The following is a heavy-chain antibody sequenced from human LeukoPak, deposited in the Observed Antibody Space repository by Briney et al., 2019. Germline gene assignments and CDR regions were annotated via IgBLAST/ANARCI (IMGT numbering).Heavy chain of an antibody. D-gene: IGHD4-17*01. CDR2: ISYDGSNK. CDR3: ASNYGDYANYYYGMDV. CDR1: GFTFSSYG. V-gene: IGHV3-30*03. J-gene: IGHJ6*02. Sequence: PGGSLRLSCAASGFTFSSYGMHWVRQAPGKGLEWVAVISYDGSNKYYADSVKGRFTISRDNSKNTLYLQMNSLRAEDTAVYYCASNYGDYANYYYGMDVWGQGTTVTVSS.